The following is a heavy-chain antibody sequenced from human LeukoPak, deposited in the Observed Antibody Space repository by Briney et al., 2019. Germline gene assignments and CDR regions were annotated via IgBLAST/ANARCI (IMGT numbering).Heavy chain of an antibody. CDR2: IYYSGST. V-gene: IGHV4-39*01. CDR3: ARLEEWLQFDY. J-gene: IGHJ4*02. Sequence: SETLSLTCTVSGGSISSSSYYWGWIRQPPGKGLEWIGSIYYSGSTYYNPSLKSRVTISVDTSKNQFSLKLSSVTAADTAVYCCARLEEWLQFDYWGQGTLVTVSS. CDR1: GGSISSSSYY. D-gene: IGHD5-12*01.